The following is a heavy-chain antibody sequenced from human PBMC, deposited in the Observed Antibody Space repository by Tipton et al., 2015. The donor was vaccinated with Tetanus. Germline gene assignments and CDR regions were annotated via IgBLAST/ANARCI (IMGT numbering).Heavy chain of an antibody. CDR2: ISVYNGNT. Sequence: QLVQSGAEVKKPGASVKVSCKASGYTFTSYGISWVRQAPGQGLERMGWISVYNGNTNYAQKLQGRVTMTTDTSTSTAYMELRSLGSNHTAVYYWARISQSLNDTLMRRWFDPWGQGTLVTGSS. CDR3: ARISQSLNDTLMRRWFDP. CDR1: GYTFTSYG. J-gene: IGHJ5*02. D-gene: IGHD3-9*01. V-gene: IGHV1-18*04.